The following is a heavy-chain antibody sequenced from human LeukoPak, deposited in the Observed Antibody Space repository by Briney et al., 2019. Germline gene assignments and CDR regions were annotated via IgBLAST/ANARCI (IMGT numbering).Heavy chain of an antibody. Sequence: GASVKVSCKASGYTFTGYYMHWVRQAPGQGLEWMVWINPNNGGTNYAQKFQGRVTMTRDTSISTAYMELSRLRSDDTAVYYCARDPGVLRYFDWLRTNNWFDPWGQGTLVTVSS. CDR2: INPNNGGT. J-gene: IGHJ5*02. D-gene: IGHD3-9*01. V-gene: IGHV1-2*02. CDR3: ARDPGVLRYFDWLRTNNWFDP. CDR1: GYTFTGYY.